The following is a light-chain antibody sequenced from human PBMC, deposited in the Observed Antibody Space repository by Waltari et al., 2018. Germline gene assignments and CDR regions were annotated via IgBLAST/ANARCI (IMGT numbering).Light chain of an antibody. CDR3: MQALQLPRT. Sequence: DIVMTQSPLSLAVIPGEPASISCRSSQSLLHTNGYNYVDWYLQKPGQSPNRLIYLGANRAAGVPDRFSGSGSGTEFTLKISRVETDDLGVYYCMQALQLPRTFGPGTMVEIK. CDR2: LGA. CDR1: QSLLHTNGYNY. V-gene: IGKV2-28*01. J-gene: IGKJ1*01.